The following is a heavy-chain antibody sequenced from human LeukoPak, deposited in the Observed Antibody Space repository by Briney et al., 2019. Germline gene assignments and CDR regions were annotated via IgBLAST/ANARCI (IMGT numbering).Heavy chain of an antibody. CDR3: AREYKGWTIFEHYGMDV. CDR1: GGTFSSYA. Sequence: SVKVSCKASGGTFSSYAINWVRQAPGQGLEWMGGIIPIFGTANYAQKFQGRVTITADESTSTAYMELSSLRSEDTAVYYCAREYKGWTIFEHYGMDVWGQGTTVTVSS. CDR2: IIPIFGTA. D-gene: IGHD3-3*01. V-gene: IGHV1-69*13. J-gene: IGHJ6*02.